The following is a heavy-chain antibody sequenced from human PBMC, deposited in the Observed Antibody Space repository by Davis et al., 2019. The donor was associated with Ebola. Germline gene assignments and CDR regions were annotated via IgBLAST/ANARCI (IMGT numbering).Heavy chain of an antibody. V-gene: IGHV3-7*03. CDR2: IKEDGGEK. Sequence: GESLKISCAASGFSLINYWMNWVRQAPGKGPEWVAIIKEDGGEKYYVDSVKGRFTISRDNAKNSLYLQMNSLRAEDTAVYYCARMRSGYYYFDYWGQGTLVTVSS. CDR3: ARMRSGYYYFDY. D-gene: IGHD3-22*01. J-gene: IGHJ4*02. CDR1: GFSLINYW.